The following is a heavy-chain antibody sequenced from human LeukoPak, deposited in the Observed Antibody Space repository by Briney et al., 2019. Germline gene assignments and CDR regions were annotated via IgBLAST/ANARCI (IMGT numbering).Heavy chain of an antibody. D-gene: IGHD5-24*01. CDR3: TRDQMNY. CDR2: IFSNGDT. J-gene: IGHJ4*02. CDR1: DFTVSRNY. V-gene: IGHV3-53*01. Sequence: PGVSLRLSCTASDFTVSRNYMLWVRQATGKGLEWFSLIFSNGDTHYADSVKGRFTISRDTSKNTVSLQMNSLRVEDTAMYYCTRDQMNYGGQGTLVTVSS.